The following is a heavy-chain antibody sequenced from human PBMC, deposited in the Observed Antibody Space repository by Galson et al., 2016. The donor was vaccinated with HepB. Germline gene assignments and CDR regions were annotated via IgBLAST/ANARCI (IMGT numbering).Heavy chain of an antibody. D-gene: IGHD3-10*01. CDR3: ARDRIIMLRGVTNWLDP. V-gene: IGHV3-21*01. J-gene: IGHJ5*02. CDR1: GFSFSNYN. Sequence: SLRLSCAASGFSFSNYNMNWVRQAPGKGPEWVSSISGTSTHIYYADSVKGRFAISRDNAKNSLYLQMSSLRAEDTAMYYCARDRIIMLRGVTNWLDPWGQGTLVTVSS. CDR2: ISGTSTHI.